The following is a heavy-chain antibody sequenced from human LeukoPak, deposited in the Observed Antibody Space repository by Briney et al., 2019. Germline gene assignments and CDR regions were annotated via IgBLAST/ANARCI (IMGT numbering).Heavy chain of an antibody. Sequence: SETPSPTFSVSGVSVSSDCWNWIRQPPGKGLEWIGYIYNTGSSNHNPSLKNRVTISFDKSKSQLSLNPSSVTAADTAIYYCARHGKMNLVRGAFLYFRLWQRGTLVTVSS. V-gene: IGHV4-59*08. CDR3: ARHGKMNLVRGAFLYFRL. CDR2: IYNTGSS. D-gene: IGHD3-10*01. CDR1: GVSVSSDC. J-gene: IGHJ2*01.